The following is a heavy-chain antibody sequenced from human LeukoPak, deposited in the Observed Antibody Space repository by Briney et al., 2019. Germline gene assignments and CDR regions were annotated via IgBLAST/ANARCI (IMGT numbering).Heavy chain of an antibody. J-gene: IGHJ4*02. CDR3: VFNYYDSSGYYN. D-gene: IGHD3-22*01. V-gene: IGHV4-59*01. Sequence: SETLSLTCTVPGGSISSYYWSWIRQPPGKGLEWIGYIYYSGSTNYNPSLKSRVTISVDTSKNQFSLKLSSVTAADTAVYYCVFNYYDSSGYYNWGQGTLVTVSS. CDR2: IYYSGST. CDR1: GGSISSYY.